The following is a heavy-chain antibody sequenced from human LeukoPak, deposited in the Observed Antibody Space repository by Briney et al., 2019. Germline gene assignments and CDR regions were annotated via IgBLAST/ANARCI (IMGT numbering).Heavy chain of an antibody. CDR3: TTGNWGSFSY. Sequence: PGGSLRLSCTASGFTFSNAWMNWVRQAPGKGLEWVCRIKSKTDGGTTDYAAPLKGRFTISRDDSKHTLYLQVNSLKTEDTAVYYCTTGNWGSFSYWGQGTLVTVSS. J-gene: IGHJ4*02. CDR2: IKSKTDGGTT. CDR1: GFTFSNAW. V-gene: IGHV3-15*01. D-gene: IGHD7-27*01.